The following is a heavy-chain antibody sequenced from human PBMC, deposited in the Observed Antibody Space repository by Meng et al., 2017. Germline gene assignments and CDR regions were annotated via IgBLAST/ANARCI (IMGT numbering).Heavy chain of an antibody. V-gene: IGHV4-34*01. CDR1: GGSFSGYY. Sequence: QGHAQALARGLWKPSTPLPRTCAVTGGSFSGYYWSWIRQPPGKGLEWIGEINHSGSTNYNPSLKSRVTISVDTSKNQFSLKLSSVTAADTAVYYRARRGIAARPFYYWGQGTLVTVFS. CDR3: ARRGIAARPFYY. D-gene: IGHD6-6*01. J-gene: IGHJ4*02. CDR2: INHSGST.